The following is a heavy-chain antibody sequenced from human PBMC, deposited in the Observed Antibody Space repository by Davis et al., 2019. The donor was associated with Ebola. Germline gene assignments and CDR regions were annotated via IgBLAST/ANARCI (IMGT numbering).Heavy chain of an antibody. CDR3: ARDRVGSGATCYAYFDI. V-gene: IGHV1-2*04. D-gene: IGHD2-15*01. CDR1: GYTFTGYY. Sequence: AASVKVSCKASGYTFTGYYIHWVRQAPGQGLEWMGWINPNSGDTKYSQKFQGWVTMTRGTPISTAYMELNRLTSDDTAVYYCARDRVGSGATCYAYFDIGGQGTLVTVSS. CDR2: INPNSGDT. J-gene: IGHJ4*02.